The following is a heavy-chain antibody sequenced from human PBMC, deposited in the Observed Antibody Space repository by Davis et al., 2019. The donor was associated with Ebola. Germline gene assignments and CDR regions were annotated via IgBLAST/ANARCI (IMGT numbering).Heavy chain of an antibody. CDR1: GYSFTSYW. D-gene: IGHD2/OR15-2a*01. CDR3: ARQASLYGNIDY. V-gene: IGHV5-51*01. CDR2: IYPGDSDT. J-gene: IGHJ4*02. Sequence: GESLKISCKGSGYSFTSYWIGWVRQMPGKGLEWMGIIYPGDSDTRYSPSFEGQVTISVDRSISTAYLQWSSLKASDTALYYCARQASLYGNIDYWGQGTLVTVSS.